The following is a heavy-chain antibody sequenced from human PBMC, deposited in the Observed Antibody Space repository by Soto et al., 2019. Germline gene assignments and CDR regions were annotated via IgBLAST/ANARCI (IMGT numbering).Heavy chain of an antibody. J-gene: IGHJ4*02. CDR3: ARVISGSYTNGHDY. V-gene: IGHV1-2*02. D-gene: IGHD1-26*01. CDR1: GYTFTGYY. Sequence: QVQLVQSGAEVKKPGASVKVSCKASGYTFTGYYMHWVRQATGQGLEWMGWLNPNNGGTDYAQKFQDRVTMTSDTSISTAYMELRRLRSDDTAVYYCARVISGSYTNGHDYWGQGTLVTVSS. CDR2: LNPNNGGT.